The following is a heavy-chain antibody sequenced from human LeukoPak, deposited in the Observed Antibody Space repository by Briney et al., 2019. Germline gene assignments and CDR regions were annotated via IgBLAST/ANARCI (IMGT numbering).Heavy chain of an antibody. V-gene: IGHV4-34*01. J-gene: IGHJ4*02. CDR3: ARGPGLRGQWLRY. CDR1: GFSFSDHY. D-gene: IGHD5-12*01. CDR2: INHSGST. Sequence: GSLRLSCATSGFSFSDHYMDWVRQPPGKGLEWIGEINHSGSTNYNPSLKSRVTISVDTSKNQFSLKLSSVTAADTAVYYCARGPGLRGQWLRYWGQGTLVTVSS.